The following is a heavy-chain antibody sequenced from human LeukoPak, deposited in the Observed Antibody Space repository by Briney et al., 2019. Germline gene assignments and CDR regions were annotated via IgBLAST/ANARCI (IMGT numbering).Heavy chain of an antibody. V-gene: IGHV3-48*02. D-gene: IGHD3-10*01. CDR2: ISSSSSTI. Sequence: GGSLRLSCAASGFTFSNYNMNWVRQAPGKGLEWVSYISSSSSTIYYADSVKGRFTISRDNAKNSLYLQMSSLRDEDTAVYYCARDYGSHGEYFDYWGQGTLVTVSS. CDR1: GFTFSNYN. CDR3: ARDYGSHGEYFDY. J-gene: IGHJ4*02.